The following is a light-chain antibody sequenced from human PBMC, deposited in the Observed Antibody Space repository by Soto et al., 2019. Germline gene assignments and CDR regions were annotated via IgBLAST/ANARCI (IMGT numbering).Light chain of an antibody. CDR3: QQYGRTPYT. CDR1: QSVSSSY. Sequence: EIVLTQSPGTRSLSPGERATLSCRASQSVSSSYLACYQHKPGQAPRLLIYGASSRATGIPDRFSGSGSGTDFTLTISRLEPEDFAVYYCQQYGRTPYTFGQGPKLEIK. CDR2: GAS. J-gene: IGKJ2*01. V-gene: IGKV3-20*01.